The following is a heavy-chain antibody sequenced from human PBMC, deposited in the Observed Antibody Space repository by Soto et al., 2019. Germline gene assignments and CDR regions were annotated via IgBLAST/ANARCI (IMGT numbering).Heavy chain of an antibody. CDR3: AREPYGDSQYFDY. Sequence: GGSLRLSCAASGFTFRSYAMSWVRQAPGKGLEWVSGISGSGISTHYADSVKGRFTVSRDISKNTIYPQANSLRPEDTAVYYCAREPYGDSQYFDYWGQGTPVTVSS. CDR1: GFTFRSYA. J-gene: IGHJ4*02. CDR2: ISGSGIST. D-gene: IGHD2-21*02. V-gene: IGHV3-23*01.